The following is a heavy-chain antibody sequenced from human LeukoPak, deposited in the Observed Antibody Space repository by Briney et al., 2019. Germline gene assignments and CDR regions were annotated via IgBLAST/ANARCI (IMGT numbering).Heavy chain of an antibody. V-gene: IGHV1-69*04. J-gene: IGHJ6*02. D-gene: IGHD6-6*01. CDR1: GGTFSSYA. Sequence: SVKVSCKASGGTFSSYAISWVRQAPGQGLEWMGRIIPILGIANYAQKFQGRVTITADKSTSTAYMELSSLRSEDTAVYYCARNHPEGIAARWHQQYYYYYYGTDVWGQGTTVTVSS. CDR2: IIPILGIA. CDR3: ARNHPEGIAARWHQQYYYYYYGTDV.